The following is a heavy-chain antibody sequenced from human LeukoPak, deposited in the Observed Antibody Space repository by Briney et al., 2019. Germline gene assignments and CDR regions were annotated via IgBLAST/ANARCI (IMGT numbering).Heavy chain of an antibody. J-gene: IGHJ4*02. CDR2: IHWDDDK. D-gene: IGHD3-10*01. Sequence: SGPTLVKPTQTLTLTCTFSGFSLSTSGVGVGWIRQPPGKALEWLALIHWDDDKRYSPSLESRLTLTKDTSRNQVVLKMTNMDPVDTATYYCAGGSGRTFDYWGQGTLVTVSS. CDR3: AGGSGRTFDY. CDR1: GFSLSTSGVG. V-gene: IGHV2-5*02.